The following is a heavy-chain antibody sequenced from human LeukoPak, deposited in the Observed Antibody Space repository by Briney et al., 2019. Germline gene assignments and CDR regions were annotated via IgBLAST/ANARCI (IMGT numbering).Heavy chain of an antibody. CDR2: ISYDGSNK. CDR1: GFTFSSYA. J-gene: IGHJ3*02. Sequence: GRSLRLSCAASGFTFSSYAMHWVRQAPGKGLEWVAVISYDGSNKYYADSVKGRFTISRDNSKNTLYLQMNSLRAEDTAVYYCARAQGGASDAFGIWGQGTMVTVSS. CDR3: ARAQGGASDAFGI. D-gene: IGHD4/OR15-4a*01. V-gene: IGHV3-30-3*01.